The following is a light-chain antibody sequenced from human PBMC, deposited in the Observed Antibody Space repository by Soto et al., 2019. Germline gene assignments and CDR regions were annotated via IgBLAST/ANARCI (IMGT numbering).Light chain of an antibody. V-gene: IGKV3-20*01. J-gene: IGKJ3*01. CDR2: GAS. CDR3: QHYSTSAFT. CDR1: QSVSNY. Sequence: EIVLTQSPGTLSLSPGERATLSCRASQSVSNYLAWYRQRPGQAPRLLIHGASIRATGIPDRFSGSGSGTDFTLTISRLVPEDFAVYYCQHYSTSAFTFGPGTKVDIK.